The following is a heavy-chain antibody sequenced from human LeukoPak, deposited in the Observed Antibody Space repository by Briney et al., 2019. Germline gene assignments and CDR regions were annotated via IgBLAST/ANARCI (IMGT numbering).Heavy chain of an antibody. CDR3: ASSYSNYGWFDP. J-gene: IGHJ5*02. CDR2: INPSGGST. V-gene: IGHV1-46*02. Sequence: ASVKVSCKASGYSFNSNGMNWVRQAPGQGLEWMGIINPSGGSTSYAQKFQGRVTMTRDMSTSTVYMELSSLRSEDTAVYYCASSYSNYGWFDPWGQGTLVTVSS. D-gene: IGHD4-11*01. CDR1: GYSFNSNG.